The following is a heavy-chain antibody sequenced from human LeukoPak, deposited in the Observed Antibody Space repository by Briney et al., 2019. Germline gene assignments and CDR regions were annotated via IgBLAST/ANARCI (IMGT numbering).Heavy chain of an antibody. CDR3: AKGAQQLVYWVDY. Sequence: GGSLRLSCAASRFTFNNYAISWVRQAPGKGLEWVSVISGSGGSTYYADSVKGRFTISRDNSKNTLYLQMNSLRAEDTTVYYCAKGAQQLVYWVDYWGQGTLVTVSS. CDR2: ISGSGGST. CDR1: RFTFNNYA. J-gene: IGHJ4*02. D-gene: IGHD6-13*01. V-gene: IGHV3-23*01.